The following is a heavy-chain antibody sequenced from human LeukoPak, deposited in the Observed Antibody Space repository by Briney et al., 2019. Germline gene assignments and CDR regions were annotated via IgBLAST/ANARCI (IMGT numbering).Heavy chain of an antibody. D-gene: IGHD4-23*01. V-gene: IGHV4-30-4*01. CDR3: SRDSYTVVTPGSWLDP. CDR2: IFYTGNT. CDR1: GGSISSGDNS. Sequence: PSETLSLTCTVSGGSISSGDNSWSWIRQPPGKGLEWSVYIFYTGNTYYNPSLKSRVIISVGTSKNQFSLKLSSVTAADTAVYYCSRDSYTVVTPGSWLDPWGPGALVTVSS. J-gene: IGHJ5*02.